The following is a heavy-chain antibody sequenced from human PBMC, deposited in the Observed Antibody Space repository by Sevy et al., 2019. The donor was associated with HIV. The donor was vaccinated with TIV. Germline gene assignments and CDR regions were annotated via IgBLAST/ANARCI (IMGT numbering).Heavy chain of an antibody. Sequence: GGSLRLSCAASGFTFSSYEMNWVRQAPGKGLEWVSYISSSGSTIYYADSVKGRFTISRDNAKNSLYLQMNSLRAEDTAVYYCAREGRYCSSTSCHLTNGAFDFWGQGTMVTVSS. CDR3: AREGRYCSSTSCHLTNGAFDF. CDR2: ISSSGSTI. CDR1: GFTFSSYE. J-gene: IGHJ3*01. D-gene: IGHD2-2*01. V-gene: IGHV3-48*03.